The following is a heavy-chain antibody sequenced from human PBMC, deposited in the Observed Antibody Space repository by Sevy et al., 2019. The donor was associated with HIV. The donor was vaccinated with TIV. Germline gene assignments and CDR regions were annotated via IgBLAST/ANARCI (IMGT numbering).Heavy chain of an antibody. D-gene: IGHD3-22*01. Sequence: GGSLRLSCAASGLSVSDNYMNWVRQAPGKGLELVSVIYSDGRTYYADSVKGRFTISRDNSKNTLYLHMNNLRPEDTAMYYCARGRYYDASGYYYYYYGMDGWGEGRTVTVS. J-gene: IGHJ6*02. CDR3: ARGRYYDASGYYYYYYGMDG. CDR2: IYSDGRT. CDR1: GLSVSDNY. V-gene: IGHV3-66*01.